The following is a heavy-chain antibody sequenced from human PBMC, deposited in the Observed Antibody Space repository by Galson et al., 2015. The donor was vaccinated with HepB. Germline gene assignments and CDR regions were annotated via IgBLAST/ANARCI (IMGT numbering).Heavy chain of an antibody. CDR1: GGTFSSYA. D-gene: IGHD4-11*01. J-gene: IGHJ6*03. CDR3: ARLPREEDEEDYTSSVFYYYMDV. Sequence: SVKVSCKASGGTFSSYAISWVRQAPGQGLEWMGGIIPIFGTANYAQKFQGRVTITADESTSTAYMELSSLRSEDTAVYYCARLPREEDEEDYTSSVFYYYMDVWGKGTTVTVSS. V-gene: IGHV1-69*13. CDR2: IIPIFGTA.